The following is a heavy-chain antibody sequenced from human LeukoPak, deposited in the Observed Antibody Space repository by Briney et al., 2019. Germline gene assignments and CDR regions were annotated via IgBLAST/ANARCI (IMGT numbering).Heavy chain of an antibody. V-gene: IGHV4-34*01. J-gene: IGHJ2*01. Sequence: SETLSLTCAVYGGSFSGYYWSWIRQPPGKGLEWIGEINHSGSTNYNPSLKSRVTISVDTSKNQFSLKLSSVTAADTAVYYCAREAGSDSSGYYYRNSDLWGRGTLVTVSS. D-gene: IGHD3-22*01. CDR3: AREAGSDSSGYYYRNSDL. CDR1: GGSFSGYY. CDR2: INHSGST.